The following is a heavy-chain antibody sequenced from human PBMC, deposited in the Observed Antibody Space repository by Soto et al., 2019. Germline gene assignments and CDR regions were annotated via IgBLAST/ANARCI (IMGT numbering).Heavy chain of an antibody. CDR3: ARDHVNYYGSGIVIDP. D-gene: IGHD3-10*01. V-gene: IGHV4-31*03. Sequence: SETLSLTCTVSGGSISSGGYYWSWIRQHPGKGLEWIGYIYYSGSTYYNPSLKSRVTISVDTSKNQFSLKLSSVTAADTAVYYCARDHVNYYGSGIVIDPWGQGTQVTVSS. J-gene: IGHJ5*02. CDR2: IYYSGST. CDR1: GGSISSGGYY.